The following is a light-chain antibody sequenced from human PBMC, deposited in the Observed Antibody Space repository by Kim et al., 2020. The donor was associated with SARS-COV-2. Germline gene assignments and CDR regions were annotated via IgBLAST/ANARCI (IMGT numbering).Light chain of an antibody. CDR1: QDIINY. J-gene: IGKJ2*03. CDR3: QQYDNLPYS. Sequence: SASVGYRVTITCQASQDIINYLNWYQQKPGKAPKLLIYDASTLETGVPSRFSGSGSGTAFTFTISSLQPEDIATYYCQQYDNLPYSFGQGTKLEI. CDR2: DAS. V-gene: IGKV1-33*01.